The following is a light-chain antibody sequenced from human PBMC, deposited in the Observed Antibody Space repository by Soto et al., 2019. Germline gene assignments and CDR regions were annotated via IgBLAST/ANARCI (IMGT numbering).Light chain of an antibody. J-gene: IGLJ2*01. CDR2: GNS. CDR1: SSNIGAGYD. CDR3: QSYDSRRSGVG. Sequence: QSVLTQPPSVSGAPGQRVTISCTGSSSNIGAGYDVHWYQQLPGTAPKLLIYGNSNRPSGVPDRFSGSKAGTSASLAITGLQAEDEGDYYCQSYDSRRSGVGFGVGTKLTVL. V-gene: IGLV1-40*01.